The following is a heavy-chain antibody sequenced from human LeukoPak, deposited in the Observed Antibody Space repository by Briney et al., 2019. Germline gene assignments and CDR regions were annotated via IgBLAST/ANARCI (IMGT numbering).Heavy chain of an antibody. J-gene: IGHJ4*02. V-gene: IGHV4-59*08. D-gene: IGHD3-16*01. Sequence: PSETLSLTCTVSGGSISSYYWSWIRQPPGKGLEWIGYIYYSGSTNYNPSLKSRVTLSVDTSRNQFSLKLSSVTAADTAVHYCARSGLGPFDYWGQGTLVTVSS. CDR2: IYYSGST. CDR1: GGSISSYY. CDR3: ARSGLGPFDY.